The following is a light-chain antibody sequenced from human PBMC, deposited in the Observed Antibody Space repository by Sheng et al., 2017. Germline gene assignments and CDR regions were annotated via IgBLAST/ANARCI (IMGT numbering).Light chain of an antibody. J-gene: IGLJ2*01. Sequence: SYDLTQTPSMSVSPGQTASITCSGDGLGNRYTSWYQHKPGQSPVLVIYRDNWRPSGIPERFSGSTSGNTATLTISETQAVDEADYYCQAWDSTVVVFGGGTKLTVL. V-gene: IGLV3-1*01. CDR3: QAWDSTVVV. CDR1: GLGNRY. CDR2: RDN.